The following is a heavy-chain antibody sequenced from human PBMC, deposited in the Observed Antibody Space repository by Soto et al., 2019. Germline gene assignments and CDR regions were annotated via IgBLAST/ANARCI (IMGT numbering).Heavy chain of an antibody. V-gene: IGHV1-69*12. Sequence: QVQLVQSGAEVKKPGSSVKVSCKASGGTFSSYAISWVRQAPGQGLEWMGGIIPIFGTANYAQKFQGRVTITADESTSTAYMELSSPRSEDTALHFRARGGLIVVVVAPLDYWGQGTLVTVSS. CDR2: IIPIFGTA. CDR3: ARGGLIVVVVAPLDY. J-gene: IGHJ4*02. D-gene: IGHD2-15*01. CDR1: GGTFSSYA.